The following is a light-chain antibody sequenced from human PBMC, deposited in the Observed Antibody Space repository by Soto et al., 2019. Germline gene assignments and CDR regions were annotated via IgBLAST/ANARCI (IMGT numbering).Light chain of an antibody. CDR1: QSVSSY. Sequence: EIVLTQPPATLSLSPGERATLSCRASQSVSSYLAWYQQKPGQAPRLLIYDASNRATGIPARFSGSGSGTDFTLTISSLEPEDFAVYSCQQRSNWPWTFVQGT. J-gene: IGKJ1*01. CDR3: QQRSNWPWT. CDR2: DAS. V-gene: IGKV3-11*01.